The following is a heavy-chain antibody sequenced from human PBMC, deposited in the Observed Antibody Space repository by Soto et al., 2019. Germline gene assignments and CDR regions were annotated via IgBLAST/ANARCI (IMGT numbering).Heavy chain of an antibody. Sequence: QVQLVQSGAEVKNPGSSVKVSCPASGSPFTAYAITWLRQAPGQGLEWVGGIIPLFDSPNYAQRYQGRVTITADKSTSTSYMELTGLISDDTAVYYCALSYGSYHYGAYWGQGTLVTVSS. CDR3: ALSYGSYHYGAY. J-gene: IGHJ4*02. D-gene: IGHD4-17*01. CDR1: GSPFTAYA. CDR2: IIPLFDSP. V-gene: IGHV1-69*06.